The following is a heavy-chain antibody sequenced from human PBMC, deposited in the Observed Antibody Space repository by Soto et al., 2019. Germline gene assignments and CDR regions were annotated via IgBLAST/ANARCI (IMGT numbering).Heavy chain of an antibody. CDR2: INPNSGGT. CDR1: GYTFTGYY. D-gene: IGHD5-18*01. Sequence: ASLKVSCKASGYTFTGYYIHWVRQAPGQGLQWMGWINPNSGGTNYAQKFQGRVTMTRDTSISTAYMELSRLRSDDSAIYYCARGYSYGSSWFDPWGQGTLVTVSS. CDR3: ARGYSYGSSWFDP. J-gene: IGHJ5*02. V-gene: IGHV1-2*02.